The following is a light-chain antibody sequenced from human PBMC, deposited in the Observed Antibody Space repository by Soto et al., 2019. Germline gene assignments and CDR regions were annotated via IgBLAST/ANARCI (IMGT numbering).Light chain of an antibody. J-gene: IGKJ1*01. V-gene: IGKV3-20*01. Sequence: EIVLTQSPGTLSLSPGERGTLSCRASQSVTSTYLAWYQQKSGQAPRLLIYGASNRATGIPDRFSGSGSGTDFTLTISRLEPVDFALYYCQQYDTSPWTFGQGTKVEIK. CDR3: QQYDTSPWT. CDR1: QSVTSTY. CDR2: GAS.